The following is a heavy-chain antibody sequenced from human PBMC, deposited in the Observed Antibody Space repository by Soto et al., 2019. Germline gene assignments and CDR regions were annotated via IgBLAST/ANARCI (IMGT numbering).Heavy chain of an antibody. D-gene: IGHD6-19*01. Sequence: EVQLVESGGGLVQPGGSLRLSCAASGFTFSSYDMHWVRQATGKGLEWVSAIGTAGDTYYPGSVKGRFTISRENAKNSLYLQMNSLRAEDTAVYYCARDAAVAPAVAGPRYYYYGMDVW. CDR3: ARDAAVAPAVAGPRYYYYGMDV. J-gene: IGHJ6*01. V-gene: IGHV3-13*01. CDR2: IGTAGDT. CDR1: GFTFSSYD.